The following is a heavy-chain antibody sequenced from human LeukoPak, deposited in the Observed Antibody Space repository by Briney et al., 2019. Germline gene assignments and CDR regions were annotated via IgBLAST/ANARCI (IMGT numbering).Heavy chain of an antibody. Sequence: GRSLRLSCAASGFTFSTFAMHWVRQAPGKGLEWVAVMWYDGSHKYYGDFLKGRFTISRDNSENTLYLQMESLRAEDTALYFCAKDGGMTTVGIDYWGQGTLVTVSS. CDR1: GFTFSTFA. CDR2: MWYDGSHK. J-gene: IGHJ4*02. D-gene: IGHD4-23*01. V-gene: IGHV3-33*06. CDR3: AKDGGMTTVGIDY.